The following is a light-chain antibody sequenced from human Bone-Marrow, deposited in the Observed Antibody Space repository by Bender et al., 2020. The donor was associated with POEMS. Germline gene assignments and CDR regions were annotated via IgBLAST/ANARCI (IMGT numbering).Light chain of an antibody. CDR3: QSYDNSLGGWV. J-gene: IGLJ3*02. V-gene: IGLV2-18*02. Sequence: QSALTQPPSVSGSPGQSVTISCTGSISDVGLYNRVSWYQKSPGTAPKLIIYEVTKRPSGVPDRFSGSKSGNTASLTVSGLQAEDEADYYCQSYDNSLGGWVFGGGTKLTVL. CDR1: ISDVGLYNR. CDR2: EVT.